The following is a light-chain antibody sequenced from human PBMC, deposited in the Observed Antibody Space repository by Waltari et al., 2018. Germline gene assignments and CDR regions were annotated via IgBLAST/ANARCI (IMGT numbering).Light chain of an antibody. CDR3: CSYAGSYTL. CDR2: DVS. J-gene: IGLJ2*01. Sequence: QSALTQPRSVSGSPGQSVTISCTGTSSDVGGYNYVSWYQQHPGKAIKLMIYDVSERPSGVPDRFSGSKSGNTASLTISGLQAEDEADYYCCSYAGSYTLFGGGTKVTVL. V-gene: IGLV2-11*01. CDR1: SSDVGGYNY.